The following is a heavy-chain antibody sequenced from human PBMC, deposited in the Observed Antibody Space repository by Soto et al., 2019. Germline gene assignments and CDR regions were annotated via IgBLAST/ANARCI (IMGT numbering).Heavy chain of an antibody. Sequence: EVQLLESGGDLVQPGGSLRLSCAASGFTFSTYAMSWVRQAPGKGLDWVSTINTNGDTAYYSASVKGRFTISRDNSKDTLFLQMNSLRAEGTAFYFCVLTARFTGSYWGQGTLVTVSS. CDR2: INTNGDTA. CDR1: GFTFSTYA. CDR3: VLTARFTGSY. V-gene: IGHV3-23*01. J-gene: IGHJ4*02. D-gene: IGHD1-26*01.